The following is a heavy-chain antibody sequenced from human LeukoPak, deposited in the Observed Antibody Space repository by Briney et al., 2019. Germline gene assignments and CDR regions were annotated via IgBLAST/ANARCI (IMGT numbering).Heavy chain of an antibody. CDR1: GGSISSNY. J-gene: IGHJ5*02. CDR2: IYYSGST. D-gene: IGHD3-10*01. V-gene: IGHV4-59*01. CDR3: ARGGRLGLDP. Sequence: SETLSLTCTVSGGSISSNYWSWIRQPPGKGLEWIGYIYYSGSTNYNPSLKSRVTISVDTSKNQFSLKLSSVTAADTAVYYCARGGRLGLDPWGQGTLVTVSS.